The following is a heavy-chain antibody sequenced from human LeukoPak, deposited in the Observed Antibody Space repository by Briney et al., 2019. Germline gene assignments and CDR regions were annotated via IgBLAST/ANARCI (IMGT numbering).Heavy chain of an antibody. D-gene: IGHD4-23*01. J-gene: IGHJ4*02. V-gene: IGHV3-53*01. Sequence: PGGPLRLSCAASGFPFISNYMSWVRPAPGKGLEWVSVIYSGGSTYYADSVKGRFTISRDNSKNTLYLQMNSLRAEDTAVYYCARDLQGYGGNGYWGQGTLVTVFS. CDR3: ARDLQGYGGNGY. CDR1: GFPFISNY. CDR2: IYSGGST.